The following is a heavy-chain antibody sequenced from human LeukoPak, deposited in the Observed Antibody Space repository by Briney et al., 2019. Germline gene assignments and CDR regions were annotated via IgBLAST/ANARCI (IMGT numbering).Heavy chain of an antibody. CDR1: GFTFSSYS. J-gene: IGHJ4*02. D-gene: IGHD6-19*01. V-gene: IGHV3-21*01. CDR2: ISSSSYI. Sequence: GGSLRLSCAASGFTFSSYSMNWVRQAPGKGLEWVSSISSSSYIYYADSVKGRFTISRDNAKNSLYLQMNSLRAEDTAVYYCARMVAGTFGYFDYWGQGTLVTVSS. CDR3: ARMVAGTFGYFDY.